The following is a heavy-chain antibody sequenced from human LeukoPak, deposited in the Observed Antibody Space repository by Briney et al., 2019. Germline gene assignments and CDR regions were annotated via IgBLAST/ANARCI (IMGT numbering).Heavy chain of an antibody. D-gene: IGHD3-22*01. CDR2: SRNKANSYST. J-gene: IGHJ3*02. Sequence: PGGSLRLSCAASGFTFSSYEMNWVRQAPGKGLEWVGRSRNKANSYSTEYAASVKGRFSISRDNSKNSVYLQMNSLKTEDTAVYYCARGGYYGRSGNFQNAFDIWGQGTMVTVSS. CDR3: ARGGYYGRSGNFQNAFDI. V-gene: IGHV3-72*01. CDR1: GFTFSSYE.